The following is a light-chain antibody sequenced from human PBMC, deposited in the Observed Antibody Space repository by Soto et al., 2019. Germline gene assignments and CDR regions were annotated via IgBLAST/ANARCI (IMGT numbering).Light chain of an antibody. CDR2: LEGSGSY. CDR3: ETWDGNTNV. V-gene: IGLV4-60*02. CDR1: SGHSSYI. Sequence: QPVLTQSSSASASLGSSVKLTCTLSSGHSSYIIAWHQQQPGKAPRYLMKLEGSGSYNKGSGVPDRFSGSSSGADRYLTITIIQFEDEADYYCETWDGNTNVFGGGTKLTVL. J-gene: IGLJ3*02.